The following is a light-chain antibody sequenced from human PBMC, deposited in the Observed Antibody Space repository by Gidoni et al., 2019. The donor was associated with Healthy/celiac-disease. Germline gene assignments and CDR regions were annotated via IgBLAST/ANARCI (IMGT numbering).Light chain of an antibody. CDR2: AAS. Sequence: DIQMTQSPSSLSASVGDRVTITCRASQSISSYLNWYQQKPGKAPKLLIYAASSLQSGVPSRISGSGSGTEFTLTINSLQPEDFATYYCQQSYSTPLYTFGQXTKLEIK. J-gene: IGKJ2*01. V-gene: IGKV1-39*01. CDR1: QSISSY. CDR3: QQSYSTPLYT.